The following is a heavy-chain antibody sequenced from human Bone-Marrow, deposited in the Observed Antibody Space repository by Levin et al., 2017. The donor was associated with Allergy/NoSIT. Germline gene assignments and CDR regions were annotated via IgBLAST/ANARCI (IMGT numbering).Heavy chain of an antibody. V-gene: IGHV5-51*01. CDR3: ARLAGLAYCGGDCPNWFDP. D-gene: IGHD2-21*02. CDR2: IYPGDSDT. Sequence: KVSCKGSGYSFTSYWIGWVRQMPGKGLEWMGIIYPGDSDTRYSPSFQGQVTISADKSISTAYLQWSSLKASDTAMYYCARLAGLAYCGGDCPNWFDPWGQGTLVTVSS. CDR1: GYSFTSYW. J-gene: IGHJ5*02.